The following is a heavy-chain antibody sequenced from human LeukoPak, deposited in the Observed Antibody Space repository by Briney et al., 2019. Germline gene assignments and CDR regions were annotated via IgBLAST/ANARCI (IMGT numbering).Heavy chain of an antibody. CDR2: IHPSGGNA. J-gene: IGHJ6*03. V-gene: IGHV1-46*01. CDR3: ARGPNYSNFGSAYYYYMDV. Sequence: ASVKISCKASGYPFTSHYVHWVRQAPGQGLEWMGIIHPSGGNARNTQNFQGRVTMTRDMSTSTVYLELCSLRSEDTAVYYCARGPNYSNFGSAYYYYMDVWGKGTTVTVSS. CDR1: GYPFTSHY. D-gene: IGHD4-11*01.